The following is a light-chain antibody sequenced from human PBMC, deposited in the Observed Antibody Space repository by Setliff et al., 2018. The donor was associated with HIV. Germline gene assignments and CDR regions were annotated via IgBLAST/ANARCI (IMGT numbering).Light chain of an antibody. V-gene: IGLV1-40*01. Sequence: VLTQPPSVSGAPGQRVTISCTGSSSNIGAGYDVHWYQQLPGTAPKILIYGNSNRPSGVPDRFSGSKSGTSASLAITGLQAEDEADYYCQSYDSSLSGSDVFGTGTKVTVL. J-gene: IGLJ1*01. CDR3: QSYDSSLSGSDV. CDR2: GNS. CDR1: SSNIGAGYD.